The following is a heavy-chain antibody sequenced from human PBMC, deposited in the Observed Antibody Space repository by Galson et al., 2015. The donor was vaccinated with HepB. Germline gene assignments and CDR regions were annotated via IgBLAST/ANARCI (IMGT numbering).Heavy chain of an antibody. CDR2: ITPMFATA. Sequence: SVKVSCKAPGGTFSNYAISWVRQAPGQGLEWMGGITPMFATANYAQKFQGRVTIIADESTTTAYMELSSLRSEDTAVYYCARGKVTVRPPLHYYFGSDVWGQGTTVIGS. V-gene: IGHV1-69*13. J-gene: IGHJ6*02. CDR1: GGTFSNYA. CDR3: ARGKVTVRPPLHYYFGSDV. D-gene: IGHD6-6*01.